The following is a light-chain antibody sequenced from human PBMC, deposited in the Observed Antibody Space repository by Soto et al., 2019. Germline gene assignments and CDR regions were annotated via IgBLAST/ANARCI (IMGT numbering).Light chain of an antibody. CDR3: QSYDSSMSGYV. CDR2: SNN. CDR1: SSNIGAGYD. V-gene: IGLV1-40*01. Sequence: QSVLTQPPSVSGAPGQRVTISCTGSSSNIGAGYDVHWYQQLPGTAPRLLIYSNNNRPSGVPDRFSGSKSGPSASLAITGLQAEDEADYYCQSYDSSMSGYVFGTGTQRTVL. J-gene: IGLJ1*01.